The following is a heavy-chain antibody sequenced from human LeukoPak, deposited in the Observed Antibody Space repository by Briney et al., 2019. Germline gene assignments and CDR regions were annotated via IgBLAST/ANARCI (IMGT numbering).Heavy chain of an antibody. CDR3: ARAPRAGITISFRWFDP. CDR1: GYTFTSYA. J-gene: IGHJ5*02. V-gene: IGHV1-18*01. D-gene: IGHD3-9*01. CDR2: ISAYNGNT. Sequence: GASVKVSCKASGYTFTSYALNWVRQAPGQGLEWMGWISAYNGNTNYAQKLQGRVTMTTDTSTSTAYMELRSLRSDDTAVYYCARAPRAGITISFRWFDPWGQGTLVTVSS.